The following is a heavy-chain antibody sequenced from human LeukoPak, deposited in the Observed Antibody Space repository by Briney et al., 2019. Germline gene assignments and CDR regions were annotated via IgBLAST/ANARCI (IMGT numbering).Heavy chain of an antibody. CDR3: ARAKRVNYYDSSGYYLGYFDY. CDR1: GGSFSGYY. Sequence: SETLSLTCAVYGGSFSGYYWSWIRQPPGKGLEWIGEINHSGSTNYNPSLKSRVTISVDTSKNQFSLKLSSVTAADTAVYYCARAKRVNYYDSSGYYLGYFDYWGQGTLVTVSS. V-gene: IGHV4-34*01. J-gene: IGHJ4*02. D-gene: IGHD3-22*01. CDR2: INHSGST.